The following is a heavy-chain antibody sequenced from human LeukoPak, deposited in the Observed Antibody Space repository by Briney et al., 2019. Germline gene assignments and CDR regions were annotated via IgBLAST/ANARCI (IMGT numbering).Heavy chain of an antibody. CDR2: ISSDGSDK. D-gene: IGHD3-10*01. J-gene: IGHJ4*02. CDR1: GLSFSSYV. Sequence: GGSLRLSCAASGLSFSSYVMHWVRQAPGKGLEWVAVISSDGSDKYYADSGKGRFTISRDNSKNQLYLQMNSLRPEDTAVYYCAKGVRGVIAYYLDYWGQGTLVTVSS. V-gene: IGHV3-30*18. CDR3: AKGVRGVIAYYLDY.